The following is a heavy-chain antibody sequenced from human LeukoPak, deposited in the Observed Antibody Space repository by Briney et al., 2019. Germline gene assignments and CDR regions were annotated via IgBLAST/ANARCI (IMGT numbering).Heavy chain of an antibody. Sequence: SETLPLTCAVYGGSFSGYYWSWIRQPPGKGLEWIGEINHSGSTNYNPSLKSRATISVDTSKNQFSLKLSSVTAADTAVYYCARDNPSGYTGGHYFYNMDVWGKGTAVTVSS. CDR3: ARDNPSGYTGGHYFYNMDV. CDR1: GGSFSGYY. J-gene: IGHJ6*03. CDR2: INHSGST. V-gene: IGHV4-34*01. D-gene: IGHD2-8*02.